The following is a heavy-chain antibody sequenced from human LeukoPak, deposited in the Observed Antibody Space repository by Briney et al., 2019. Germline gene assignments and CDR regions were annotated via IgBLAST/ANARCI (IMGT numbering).Heavy chain of an antibody. CDR3: AKGLRGTYDY. V-gene: IGHV3-23*01. Sequence: PGGSLRLSCAASGFTFSSYAMTWVRQAPGKGLEWVSSITDSGDGTYFADSVRGRFSISRDNSRNTLYLQLNSLRAEDTAVYYCAKGLRGTYDYWGQRTLVTVSS. J-gene: IGHJ4*02. CDR2: ITDSGDGT. CDR1: GFTFSSYA. D-gene: IGHD3-3*01.